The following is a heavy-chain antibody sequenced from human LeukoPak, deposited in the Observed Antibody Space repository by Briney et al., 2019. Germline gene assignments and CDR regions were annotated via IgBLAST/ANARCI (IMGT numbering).Heavy chain of an antibody. CDR1: GGSISGYY. CDR3: ARLRGNYFPDY. D-gene: IGHD4-11*01. J-gene: IGHJ4*02. Sequence: SETLSLTCTVSGGSISGYYWTWIRQPPGKGLEWIGYIYYSGSTNYNPSLKSRVAISVDTSKNQFSLRLSSVTAADTAVYYCARLRGNYFPDYWGQGTLVTVSS. CDR2: IYYSGST. V-gene: IGHV4-59*01.